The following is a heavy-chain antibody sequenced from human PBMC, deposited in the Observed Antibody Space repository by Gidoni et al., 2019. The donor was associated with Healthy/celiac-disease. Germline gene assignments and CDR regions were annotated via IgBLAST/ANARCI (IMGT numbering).Heavy chain of an antibody. CDR3: AREYRDSYGSGSYCDY. J-gene: IGHJ4*02. D-gene: IGHD3-10*01. V-gene: IGHV1-18*01. CDR1: GYTFTSYG. Sequence: QVQLVQSGAEVKKPGASVKVSCKASGYTFTSYGISGVRQAPGQGLEWMGWVSAYKGNTNYAHKLQGRVTMTTDTSTSTAYMELRSLRSDDTAVYYCAREYRDSYGSGSYCDYWGQGTLVTVSS. CDR2: VSAYKGNT.